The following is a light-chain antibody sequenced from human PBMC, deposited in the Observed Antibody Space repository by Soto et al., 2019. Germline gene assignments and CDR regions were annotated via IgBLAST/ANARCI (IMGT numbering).Light chain of an antibody. CDR1: QSISSW. Sequence: DIQMTQSPSTLSASVGDRVTITCRASQSISSWLAWYQQKPGKAPKLLIYKASSLESGVPSRFSGSGSGTEFTLTISSLQPDDFATYYCQQYNSQRWTFGQGTKVEIK. CDR2: KAS. V-gene: IGKV1-5*03. J-gene: IGKJ1*01. CDR3: QQYNSQRWT.